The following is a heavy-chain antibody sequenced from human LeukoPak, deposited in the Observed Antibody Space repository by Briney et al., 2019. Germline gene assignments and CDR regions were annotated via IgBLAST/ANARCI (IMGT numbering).Heavy chain of an antibody. D-gene: IGHD2-2*01. J-gene: IGHJ6*03. V-gene: IGHV4-39*01. Sequence: PSQTLSLTCTVSGGSISSGGYYWGWIRQPPGKGLEWIGSIYYSGSTYYNPSLKSRVTISVDTSKNQFSLKLSSVTAAVTAVYYCARHDPRGVVVPAALSSHYHYYMDVWGKGTTVTVSS. CDR2: IYYSGST. CDR1: GGSISSGGYY. CDR3: ARHDPRGVVVPAALSSHYHYYMDV.